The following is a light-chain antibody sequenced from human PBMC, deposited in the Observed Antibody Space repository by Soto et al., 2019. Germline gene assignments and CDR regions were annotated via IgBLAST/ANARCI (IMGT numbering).Light chain of an antibody. Sequence: EIVLTQSPGTLYVSPGESVTLSCRASQSVNSNYLAWYQQRPGQAPRLLIFGASYRATGIPDRFSGSGSGTDFTITISRLEPEDFAAYYCQQYSSSPPEFTFGPGTKVDSK. CDR2: GAS. J-gene: IGKJ3*01. V-gene: IGKV3-20*01. CDR1: QSVNSNY. CDR3: QQYSSSPPEFT.